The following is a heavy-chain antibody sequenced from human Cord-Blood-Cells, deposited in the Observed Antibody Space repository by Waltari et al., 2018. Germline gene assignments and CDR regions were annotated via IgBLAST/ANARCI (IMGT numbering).Heavy chain of an antibody. J-gene: IGHJ6*01. CDR1: GGSFSGYY. D-gene: IGHD3-22*01. CDR2: IKQSGST. CDR3: ARGGGYYYDSSGYYYYYGMDV. Sequence: QVQLQQWGAGLLKPSETLSLTCAVYGGSFSGYYWSWIRQPPGKGLEWIGEIKQSGSTNYNPSLKGRVTISVDTSKNQFSRKLSSVTAADTAVYYCARGGGYYYDSSGYYYYYGMDVWGQGTTVTVSS. V-gene: IGHV4-34*01.